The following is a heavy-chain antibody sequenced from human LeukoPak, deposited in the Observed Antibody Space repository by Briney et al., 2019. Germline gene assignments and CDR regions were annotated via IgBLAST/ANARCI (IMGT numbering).Heavy chain of an antibody. Sequence: SETLSLTCAVYGGSFSGYYWSWIRQPPGKGLEWIGEINHSGSTNYNPSLKSRVTISVDTSKNQFSLKLSSVTAADTAVYYCARGSPRSTRYYYYMDVWGKGTTVTVSS. D-gene: IGHD2-2*01. CDR2: INHSGST. CDR1: GGSFSGYY. V-gene: IGHV4-34*01. CDR3: ARGSPRSTRYYYYMDV. J-gene: IGHJ6*03.